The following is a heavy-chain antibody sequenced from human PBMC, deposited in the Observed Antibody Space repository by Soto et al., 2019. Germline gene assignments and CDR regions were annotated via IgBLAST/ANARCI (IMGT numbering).Heavy chain of an antibody. CDR3: ARDTRPYGGYVIFDY. CDR2: INPNSGGT. D-gene: IGHD5-12*01. CDR1: GYTFTGYY. V-gene: IGHV1-2*04. J-gene: IGHJ4*02. Sequence: QVQLVQSGAEVKKPGASVKVSCKASGYTFTGYYVHWVRQAPGQGLEWMGWINPNSGGTNYAQKFQSWVTMTRDTSISTAYMELSRLRSDDTAVYYCARDTRPYGGYVIFDYWGQGTLVTVSS.